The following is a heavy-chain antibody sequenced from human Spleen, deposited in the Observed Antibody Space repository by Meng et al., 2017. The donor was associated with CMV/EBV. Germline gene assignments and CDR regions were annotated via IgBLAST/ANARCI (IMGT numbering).Heavy chain of an antibody. D-gene: IGHD3-22*01. J-gene: IGHJ5*02. CDR2: INPKSGGT. CDR1: GYTFTDYY. CDR3: ASATPYESLGWFDP. Sequence: ASVKVSCKTSGYTFTDYYMHWVRQAPRQGLEWMGWINPKSGGTNYAQKFQGRVSMTRDTSISTAYMELSRLTSDDTAVYYCASATPYESLGWFDPWGQGTLVTVSS. V-gene: IGHV1-2*02.